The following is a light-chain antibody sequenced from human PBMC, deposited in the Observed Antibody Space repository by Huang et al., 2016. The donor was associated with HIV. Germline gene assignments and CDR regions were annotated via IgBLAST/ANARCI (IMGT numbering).Light chain of an antibody. J-gene: IGKJ5*01. CDR1: QTISHY. Sequence: DIQMTQSPSSLSASMGDRVSITCRASQTISHYLNWYQQRPGKAPNLLIYDASTLQSGVPSRFSGSGSGTDFTLTISSLQSEDFATYFCQQGYSTPITFGQGTRLEI. CDR2: DAS. CDR3: QQGYSTPIT. V-gene: IGKV1-39*01.